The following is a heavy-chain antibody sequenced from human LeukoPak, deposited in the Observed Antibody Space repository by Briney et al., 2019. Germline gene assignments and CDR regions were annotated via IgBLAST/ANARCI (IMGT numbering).Heavy chain of an antibody. CDR1: GGSISSGDYY. V-gene: IGHV4-30-4*01. D-gene: IGHD3-22*01. J-gene: IGHJ4*02. CDR3: ARQVLSTYYYDSSGCHFDY. Sequence: PSETLSLTCTVSGGSISSGDYYWSWIRQPPGKGLEWIGYIYYSGSTYYNPSLKSRVTISVDTSKNQFSLKLSSVTAADTAVYYCARQVLSTYYYDSSGCHFDYWGQGTLVTVSS. CDR2: IYYSGST.